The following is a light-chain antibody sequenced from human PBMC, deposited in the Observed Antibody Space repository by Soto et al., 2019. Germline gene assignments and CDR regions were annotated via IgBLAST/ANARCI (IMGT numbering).Light chain of an antibody. CDR3: QEYIQWPPGM. CDR2: DAY. V-gene: IGKV3-11*01. Sequence: EVVLTQSPVTLSLSPGERATLSCRASQSFRGLLAWYQQKPGQAPRLLIYDAYNRATGIPPRFSGSGSGTDFTLTISSLEPEDSAVYYCQEYIQWPPGMFGPGTTVDIK. J-gene: IGKJ1*01. CDR1: QSFRGL.